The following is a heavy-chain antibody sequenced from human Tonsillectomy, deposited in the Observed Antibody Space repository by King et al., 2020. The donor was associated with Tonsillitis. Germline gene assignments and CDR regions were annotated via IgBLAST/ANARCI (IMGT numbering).Heavy chain of an antibody. D-gene: IGHD4-17*01. CDR3: ARDLGDYNLLTFNAYYPSCLDV. J-gene: IGHJ6*02. CDR1: GFTFGDYD. Sequence: QLVQSGGGVVRPGGSLRLSCAASGFTFGDYDMAWVRQVPGKGLEWVAGINWNGAKISYAESVEGRFTTSRDNAKNSLYLHMNSLRAEDTALYYCARDLGDYNLLTFNAYYPSCLDVWGQGTTVTVSS. CDR2: INWNGAKI. V-gene: IGHV3-20*04.